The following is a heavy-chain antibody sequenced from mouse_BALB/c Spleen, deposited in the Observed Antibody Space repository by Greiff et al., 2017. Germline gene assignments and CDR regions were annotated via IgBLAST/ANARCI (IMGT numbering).Heavy chain of an antibody. J-gene: IGHJ4*01. CDR1: GFTFSDYY. V-gene: IGHV5-4*02. CDR2: ISDGGSYT. CDR3: ARASYDYDAMDY. D-gene: IGHD2-10*02. Sequence: EVQLVESGGGLVKPGGSLKLSCAASGFTFSDYYMYWVRQTPEKRLEWVATISDGGSYTYYPDSVKGRFTISRDNAKNNLYLQMSSLKSEDTAMYYCARASYDYDAMDYWGQGTSVTVSS.